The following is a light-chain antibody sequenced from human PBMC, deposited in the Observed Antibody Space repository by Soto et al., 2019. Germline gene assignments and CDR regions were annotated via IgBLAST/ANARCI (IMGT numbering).Light chain of an antibody. CDR1: QSVGSNY. J-gene: IGKJ1*01. V-gene: IGKV3-20*01. Sequence: EIVLTQSPGTLSLPPGERATLSCRASQSVGSNYLAWYQQTPGQAPRLLIYGASNMATGIPDRFSGSGSGTDFTLAISRLEPEDCAVYYCQQYGSSGTFGQGTKV. CDR3: QQYGSSGT. CDR2: GAS.